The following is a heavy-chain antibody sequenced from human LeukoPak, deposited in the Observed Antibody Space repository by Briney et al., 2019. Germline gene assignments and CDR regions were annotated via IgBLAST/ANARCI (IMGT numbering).Heavy chain of an antibody. V-gene: IGHV4-61*02. J-gene: IGHJ6*03. CDR3: ARDYASYYYYYMDV. CDR2: IYTSGST. D-gene: IGHD2-2*01. CDR1: GGSISSGSYY. Sequence: SETLSLTCTVSGGSISSGSYYWSWIRQPAGKGLEWIGRIYTSGSTNYNPSLKSRVTISVDTSKNQFSLKLSSVTAAGTAVYYCARDYASYYYYYMDVWGKGTTVTVSS.